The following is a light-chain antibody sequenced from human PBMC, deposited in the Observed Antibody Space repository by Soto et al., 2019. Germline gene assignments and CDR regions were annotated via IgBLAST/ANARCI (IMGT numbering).Light chain of an antibody. V-gene: IGLV1-44*01. CDR3: AAWDDSLNGVV. CDR1: SSNIGSNT. J-gene: IGLJ3*02. Sequence: QSVLTQPPSASGTPGQRVTISCSGSSSNIGSNTVNWYQQLPGTAPQLLIYSNNQRPSGVPDRFSGSKSGTSASLAISGLQSEDGADYYCAAWDDSLNGVVFGGGTKVTVL. CDR2: SNN.